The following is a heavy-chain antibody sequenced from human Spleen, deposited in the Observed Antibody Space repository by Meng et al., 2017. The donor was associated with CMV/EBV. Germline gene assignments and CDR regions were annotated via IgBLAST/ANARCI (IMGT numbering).Heavy chain of an antibody. V-gene: IGHV3-11*04. J-gene: IGHJ5*02. D-gene: IGHD5-18*01. Sequence: KFTDYAVSWVRQAPGRGLQWISYIGASGKSMYDGDAVKGRFTIARDKSKKSVFLQMNSLTVEDTGVYYGARSRDHGYGYWPGGVDTWGRGVLVTVSS. CDR3: ARSRDHGYGYWPGGVDT. CDR2: IGASGKSM. CDR1: KFTDYA.